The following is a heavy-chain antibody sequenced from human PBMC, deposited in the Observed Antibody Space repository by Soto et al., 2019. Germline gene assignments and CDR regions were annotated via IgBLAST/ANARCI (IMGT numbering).Heavy chain of an antibody. Sequence: GGSLRLSCAASGFTFSSYAVSWVRQAPGKGPEWISSISGSGSTIYYADSVKGRFTISRDNSKNTLYLQMSSLRAEDTAVYYCAKVLYYYDSSGYYYFDYWGQGTLVTVSS. V-gene: IGHV3-23*01. J-gene: IGHJ4*02. CDR3: AKVLYYYDSSGYYYFDY. CDR2: ISGSGSTI. CDR1: GFTFSSYA. D-gene: IGHD3-22*01.